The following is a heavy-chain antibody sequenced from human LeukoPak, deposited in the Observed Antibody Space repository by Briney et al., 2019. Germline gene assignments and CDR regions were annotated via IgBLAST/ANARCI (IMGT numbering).Heavy chain of an antibody. CDR3: ARDILWI. V-gene: IGHV3-7*01. CDR2: IKEDGSEK. D-gene: IGHD3-10*01. CDR1: GFTFSRDW. Sequence: GGSLRLSCAAPGFTFSRDWMTWVRQAPGKGLEWVANIKEDGSEKFYVDSVKGRFTISRDNAKNSLYLQMNSLRAEDTAVYYCARDILWIGGQGTLVTVSS. J-gene: IGHJ4*02.